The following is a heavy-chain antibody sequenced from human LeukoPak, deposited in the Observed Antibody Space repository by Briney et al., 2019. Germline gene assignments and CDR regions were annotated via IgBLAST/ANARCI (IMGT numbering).Heavy chain of an antibody. Sequence: SETLSLTCAVYGGSFSGYYWSWIRQPPGKGLEWIGEINHSGSTNYNPSLKSRVTISVDTSKNQFSLKLSSVTAADTAVYYCARQRVGATLDWGQGTLVTVSS. CDR2: INHSGST. CDR1: GGSFSGYY. V-gene: IGHV4-34*01. CDR3: ARQRVGATLD. J-gene: IGHJ4*02. D-gene: IGHD1-26*01.